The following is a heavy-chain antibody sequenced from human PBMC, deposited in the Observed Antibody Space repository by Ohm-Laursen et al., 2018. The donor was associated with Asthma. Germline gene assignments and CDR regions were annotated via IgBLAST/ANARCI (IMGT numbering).Heavy chain of an antibody. Sequence: SLRLSCASSGFNFSSSAMHWVRQAPGKGLEWVAVMSYDGSHKYHADSVKGRFTISRDNSKNTLFLQLNSLRPEDTAVYFCARGLGGKQLWLSYQYDNWGQGTLVTVSS. V-gene: IGHV3-30*04. CDR1: GFNFSSSA. CDR2: MSYDGSHK. CDR3: ARGLGGKQLWLSYQYDN. D-gene: IGHD5-18*01. J-gene: IGHJ1*01.